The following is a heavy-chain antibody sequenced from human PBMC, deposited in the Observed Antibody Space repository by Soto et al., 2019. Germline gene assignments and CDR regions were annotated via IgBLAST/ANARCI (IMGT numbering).Heavy chain of an antibody. V-gene: IGHV4-59*08. CDR1: GGSITSYY. Sequence: PSETLSLTCNVSGGSITSYYWTWIRQPPGKGLEWIGYMFYGGSANYNPSLRGRVTISLDTSKNQFSLKLSSVTAADTSVYYCARNSGYYVTDYWGQGTLVTVSS. J-gene: IGHJ4*02. CDR2: MFYGGSA. CDR3: ARNSGYYVTDY. D-gene: IGHD5-12*01.